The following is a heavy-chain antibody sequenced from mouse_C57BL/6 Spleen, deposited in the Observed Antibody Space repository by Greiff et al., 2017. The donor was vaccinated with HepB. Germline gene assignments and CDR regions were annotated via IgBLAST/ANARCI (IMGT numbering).Heavy chain of an antibody. Sequence: VQLQQPGAELVRPGTSVKLSCKASGYTFTSYWMHWVKQRPGQGLEWIGVIDPSDSYTNYNQKFKGKATLTVDTSSSTAYMQLSSLTSEDSAVYYCARGIYGSPISYAIDYWGQGTSVTVSS. J-gene: IGHJ4*01. V-gene: IGHV1-59*01. CDR3: ARGIYGSPISYAIDY. CDR2: IDPSDSYT. D-gene: IGHD1-1*01. CDR1: GYTFTSYW.